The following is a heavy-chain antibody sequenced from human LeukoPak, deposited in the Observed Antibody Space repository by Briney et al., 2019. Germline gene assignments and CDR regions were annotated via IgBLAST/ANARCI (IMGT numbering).Heavy chain of an antibody. CDR3: ARGPSGDPAEYFQH. CDR2: ISSSSSYI. D-gene: IGHD4-17*01. J-gene: IGHJ1*01. Sequence: GGSLRLSCAASGFTFSSYSMNWVRQAPGKGLEWVSSISSSSSYIYYADSVKGRFTISRDNAKNSLYLQMNSLRAEDTAVYYCARGPSGDPAEYFQHWGQGTLVTVSS. V-gene: IGHV3-21*01. CDR1: GFTFSSYS.